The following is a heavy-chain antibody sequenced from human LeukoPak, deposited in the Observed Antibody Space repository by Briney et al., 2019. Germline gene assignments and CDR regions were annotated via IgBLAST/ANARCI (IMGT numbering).Heavy chain of an antibody. D-gene: IGHD1-1*01. CDR1: GYTFTSYG. Sequence: GASVKVSCKASGYTFTSYGISWVRQAPGQGLEWVGWISAYNGNTNYAQKLQGRVTMTTDTSTSTAYMELRSLRSDDTAVYYCAGLIPTGTTHWFDPWGQGTLVTASS. CDR2: ISAYNGNT. V-gene: IGHV1-18*04. J-gene: IGHJ5*02. CDR3: AGLIPTGTTHWFDP.